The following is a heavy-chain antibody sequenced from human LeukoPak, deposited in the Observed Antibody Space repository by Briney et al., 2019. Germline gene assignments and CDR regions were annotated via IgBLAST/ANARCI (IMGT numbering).Heavy chain of an antibody. J-gene: IGHJ4*02. CDR3: AKDRIYADGLWDFDY. CDR1: GFTLSTYT. V-gene: IGHV3-23*01. D-gene: IGHD3-10*01. CDR2: ILTSGGT. Sequence: GGSLRLSCTASGFTLSTYTMSWVRQAPGEGLKWVSGILTSGGTYYADSVKGRFTISRDNSKNTLYLQMNSLRADDTAVCYCAKDRIYADGLWDFDYWGQGTLVTVSS.